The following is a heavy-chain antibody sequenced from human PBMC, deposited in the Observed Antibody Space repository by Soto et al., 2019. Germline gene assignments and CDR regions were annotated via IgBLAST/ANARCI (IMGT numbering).Heavy chain of an antibody. CDR1: GGSISSGGSY. CDR3: ARVREAYYDFWSGYYQRPYYYYYMDV. Sequence: SETLSLTCTVSGGSISSGGSYWSWIRQRPGKGLEWIGYIFYSGSTYYTPSLKSRVTISVDTSKNQFSLKLSSVTAADTAVYYCARVREAYYDFWSGYYQRPYYYYYMDVWGKGTTVTVSS. J-gene: IGHJ6*03. D-gene: IGHD3-3*01. CDR2: IFYSGST. V-gene: IGHV4-61*08.